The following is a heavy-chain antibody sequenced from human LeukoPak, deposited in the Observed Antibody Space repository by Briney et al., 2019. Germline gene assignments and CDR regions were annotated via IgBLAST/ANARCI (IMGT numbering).Heavy chain of an antibody. J-gene: IGHJ6*02. V-gene: IGHV3-53*01. CDR3: ARAPRGYCSSTSCYTLYYYYGMDV. Sequence: GGSLRLSCAASRFTVSSNYMSWVRQAPGKGLEWVSVIYSGGSTYYADSVKGRFTISRDNSKNTLYLQMNSLRAEDTAVYYCARAPRGYCSSTSCYTLYYYYGMDVWGQGTTVTVSS. D-gene: IGHD2-2*02. CDR1: RFTVSSNY. CDR2: IYSGGST.